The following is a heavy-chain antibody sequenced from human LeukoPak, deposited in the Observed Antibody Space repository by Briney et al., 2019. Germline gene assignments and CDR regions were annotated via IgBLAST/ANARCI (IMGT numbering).Heavy chain of an antibody. CDR2: IKQDGSEK. Sequence: PGGSLRLSCAASGFTFSSYWMSWVRQAPGKGLEWVANIKQDGSEKYYVDSVKGRFTISRDNAKNSLYLQMNSLRAEDTAVYYCARADSSGWLKKPCWFDPWGQGTLVTVSS. V-gene: IGHV3-7*01. CDR3: ARADSSGWLKKPCWFDP. J-gene: IGHJ5*02. CDR1: GFTFSSYW. D-gene: IGHD6-19*01.